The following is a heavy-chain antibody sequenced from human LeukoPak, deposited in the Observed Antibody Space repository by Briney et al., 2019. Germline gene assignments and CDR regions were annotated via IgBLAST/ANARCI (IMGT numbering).Heavy chain of an antibody. Sequence: KTSETLSLTCTVSGGSISSSSYYGGWIRQPPGKGLEWIGSIYYSGSTYYNPSLKSRVTISVDTSNNQFSLKLSSVTAADTAVYYCARDRDVDDFDSWGHGTLVTVSS. V-gene: IGHV4-39*07. J-gene: IGHJ4*01. D-gene: IGHD2-15*01. CDR1: GGSISSSSYY. CDR3: ARDRDVDDFDS. CDR2: IYYSGST.